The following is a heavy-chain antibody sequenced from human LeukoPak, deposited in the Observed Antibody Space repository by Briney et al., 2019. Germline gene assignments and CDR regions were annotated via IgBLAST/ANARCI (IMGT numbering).Heavy chain of an antibody. D-gene: IGHD4/OR15-4a*01. CDR2: ISSSSSTI. V-gene: IGHV3-48*01. CDR1: GFTFSSYS. CDR3: ARDGLSAYFDY. Sequence: GGSLRLSCAASGFTFSSYSMNWVRQAPGKGLEWVSYISSSSSTIYYAESVKGRFTISRDNAKNSLYLQMNSLRAEHTAVYYCARDGLSAYFDYWGQGTLVTVSS. J-gene: IGHJ4*02.